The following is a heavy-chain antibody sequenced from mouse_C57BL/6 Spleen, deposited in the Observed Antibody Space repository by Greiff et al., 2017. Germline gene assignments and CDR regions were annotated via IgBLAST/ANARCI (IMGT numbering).Heavy chain of an antibody. V-gene: IGHV1-50*01. J-gene: IGHJ4*01. D-gene: IGHD2-5*01. CDR1: GYTFTSYW. Sequence: QVQLQQPGAELVKPGASVKLSCKASGYTFTSYWMQWVKQRPGQGLEWIGEIDPSDSYTNYNQKFKGKATLTVDTSSSTAYMQLSSLTSEDSAVYYCARWPYSNYVYYAMDYWGQGTSVTASS. CDR2: IDPSDSYT. CDR3: ARWPYSNYVYYAMDY.